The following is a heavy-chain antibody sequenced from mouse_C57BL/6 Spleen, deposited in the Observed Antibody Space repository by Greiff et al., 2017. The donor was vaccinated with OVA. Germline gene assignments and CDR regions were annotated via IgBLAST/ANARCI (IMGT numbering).Heavy chain of an antibody. V-gene: IGHV5-6*01. Sequence: VQLKESGGDLVKPGGSLKLSCAASGFTFSSYGMSWVRQTPDKRLEWVATISSGGSYTYYPDSVKGRFTISRDNAKNTLYLQMSSLKSEDTAMYYCARQGEAAMDYWGQGTSVTVSS. CDR2: ISSGGSYT. J-gene: IGHJ4*01. CDR3: ARQGEAAMDY. CDR1: GFTFSSYG.